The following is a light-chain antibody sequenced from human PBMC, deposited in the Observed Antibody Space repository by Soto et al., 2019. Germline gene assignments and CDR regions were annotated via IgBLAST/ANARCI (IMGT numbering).Light chain of an antibody. CDR1: SGHRTYA. Sequence: QPVLTQSPSASASLGASVKLTCTLSSGHRTYAIAWHQQQPEKGPRFLMKVNSDGSHNKGDGIPDRFSGSSSGAERYLTISSLQSEDEADYYCQTWGTGIHVVFGGGTKLTVL. J-gene: IGLJ2*01. CDR2: VNSDGSH. V-gene: IGLV4-69*01. CDR3: QTWGTGIHVV.